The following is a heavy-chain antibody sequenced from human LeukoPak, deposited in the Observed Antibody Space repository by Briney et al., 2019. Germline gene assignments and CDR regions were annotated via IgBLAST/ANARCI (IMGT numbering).Heavy chain of an antibody. CDR3: ARWASISRQPGGFFDH. D-gene: IGHD3-16*01. CDR1: GDSFTNDFF. V-gene: IGHV4-38-2*02. Sequence: PSETLSLTCTVSGDSFTNDFFWGWVRQPPGKVLEWIGSFCLGRDTYYRPSLKSRVTISVDTSKNQFSLNLNPVTAADTAVYYCARWASISRQPGGFFDHWGQGTLVTVSA. CDR2: FCLGRDT. J-gene: IGHJ4*02.